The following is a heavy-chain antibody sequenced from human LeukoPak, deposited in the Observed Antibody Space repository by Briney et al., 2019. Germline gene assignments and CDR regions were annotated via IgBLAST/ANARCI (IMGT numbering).Heavy chain of an antibody. J-gene: IGHJ4*02. Sequence: ASVRVSCKASGYTFTGYYIYWVRQAPGQGLEWMGWMNPNSGNTGYAQKFQGRVTMTRNTSISTAYMELSSLRSEDTAVYYCARGRTTVTTLIDYWGQGTLVTVSS. CDR1: GYTFTGYY. CDR3: ARGRTTVTTLIDY. CDR2: MNPNSGNT. V-gene: IGHV1-8*02. D-gene: IGHD4-17*01.